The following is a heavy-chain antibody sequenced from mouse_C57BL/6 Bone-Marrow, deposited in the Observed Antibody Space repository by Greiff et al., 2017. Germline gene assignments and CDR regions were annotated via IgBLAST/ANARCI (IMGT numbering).Heavy chain of an antibody. CDR3: ARPLYYGNGVNFDY. CDR2: IYPGDGDT. D-gene: IGHD2-1*01. CDR1: GYAFSSYW. V-gene: IGHV1-80*01. Sequence: QVQLQQSGAELVKPGASVKISCKASGYAFSSYWMNWVKQRPGKGLEWIGQIYPGDGDTNYNGKFKGKATLTADKSSSTAYMQLSSLTSEDSAVYFCARPLYYGNGVNFDYWGQGTTLTVSS. J-gene: IGHJ2*01.